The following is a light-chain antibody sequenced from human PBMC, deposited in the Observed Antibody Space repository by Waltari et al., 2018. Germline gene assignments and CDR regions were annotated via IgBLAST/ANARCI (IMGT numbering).Light chain of an antibody. CDR3: CSYAGDNTLV. V-gene: IGLV2-23*01. Sequence: QSALTQPASVSGSPGQAITISCTGTRSDVGHYNSVSWYQQVPGKAPKRIIYEGSKRPSGISNRFSGSKSGYTASLTVSGLQAEDEGDYYCCSYAGDNTLVFGGGTRLTVL. CDR2: EGS. J-gene: IGLJ3*02. CDR1: RSDVGHYNS.